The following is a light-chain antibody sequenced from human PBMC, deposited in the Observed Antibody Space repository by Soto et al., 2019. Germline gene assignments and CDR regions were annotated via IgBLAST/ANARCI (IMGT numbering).Light chain of an antibody. CDR2: YDD. V-gene: IGLV1-36*01. Sequence: QSVLTQPPSVSEAPRQRVTISCSGSRSNIGNNAVSWYQQLPGKAPKLLIYYDDLLPSGVSDRFSGSKSGTSASLAISGLQSEDEADYYCAAWYDSLNGRVFGGGTKLTVL. J-gene: IGLJ2*01. CDR1: RSNIGNNA. CDR3: AAWYDSLNGRV.